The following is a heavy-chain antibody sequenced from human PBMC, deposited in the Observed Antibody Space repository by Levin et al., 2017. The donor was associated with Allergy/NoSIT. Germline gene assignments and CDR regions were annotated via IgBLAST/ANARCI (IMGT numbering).Heavy chain of an antibody. V-gene: IGHV4-39*01. CDR3: ARHFVPNDYLDY. Sequence: PSETLSLTCTVSGGSISSSSYYWGWIRQPPGKGLEWIGSIYYSGSTYYNPSLKSRVTISVDTSKNQFSLKLSSVTAADTAVYYCARHFVPNDYLDYWGQGTLVTVSS. J-gene: IGHJ4*02. D-gene: IGHD4/OR15-4a*01. CDR1: GGSISSSSYY. CDR2: IYYSGST.